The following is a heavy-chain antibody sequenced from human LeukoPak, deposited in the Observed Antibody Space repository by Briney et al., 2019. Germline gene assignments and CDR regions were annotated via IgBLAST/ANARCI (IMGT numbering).Heavy chain of an antibody. CDR1: GYSFTSYW. J-gene: IGHJ6*03. Sequence: GESLKIFCKGSGYSFTSYWIGWVRQLPGKGMEWMGIIYPGDSDTRYSPSFQGQVTISADKSISTAYLQWSSLKATDTAMYYCARRVRPPPYYYYYMDVWGKGTTVTVSS. V-gene: IGHV5-51*01. CDR3: ARRVRPPPYYYYYMDV. CDR2: IYPGDSDT.